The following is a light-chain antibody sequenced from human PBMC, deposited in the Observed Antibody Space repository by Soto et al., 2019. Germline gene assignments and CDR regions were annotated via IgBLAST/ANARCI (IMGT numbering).Light chain of an antibody. Sequence: DIQITQSPSTLSATAGERVTITFLASQSISSWVVWYQQKPGKAPKVLIYDASSLVSRGPSRFSGSGSGTEVTLTISSLQPDDFATYYCQQYYSYSRTCGQGTKVDIK. CDR3: QQYYSYSRT. CDR2: DAS. V-gene: IGKV1-5*01. J-gene: IGKJ1*01. CDR1: QSISSW.